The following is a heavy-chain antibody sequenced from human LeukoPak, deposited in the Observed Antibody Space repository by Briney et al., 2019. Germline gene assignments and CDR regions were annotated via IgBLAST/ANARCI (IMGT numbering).Heavy chain of an antibody. J-gene: IGHJ3*02. CDR3: ARLHQDYVWGSYRYTGAFDI. CDR1: GYTFTDYY. Sequence: ASVKVSCKASGYTFTDYYMHWVRQAPGQGREWMGRLNPNSGGTNYAQKFQGRVTMTRDTSLSTAYMEMSRLRSDDTALYYCARLHQDYVWGSYRYTGAFDIWGQGTMVTVSS. D-gene: IGHD3-16*02. CDR2: LNPNSGGT. V-gene: IGHV1-2*06.